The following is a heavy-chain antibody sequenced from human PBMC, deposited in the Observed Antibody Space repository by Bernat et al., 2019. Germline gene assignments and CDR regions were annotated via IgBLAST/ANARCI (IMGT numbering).Heavy chain of an antibody. CDR3: ARGYWNGYYMDV. J-gene: IGHJ6*03. CDR1: GFTFSSYA. CDR2: ISYDGSNK. V-gene: IGHV3-30*01. D-gene: IGHD1-1*01. Sequence: GRRVGAGGGVVQPGRSLRLSCAASGFTFSSYAMHWVRQAPGKGLEWVAVISYDGSNKYYADSVKGRFTISRDNSKNTLYLQMNSLRAEDTAVYYCARGYWNGYYMDVWGKGTTVTVSS.